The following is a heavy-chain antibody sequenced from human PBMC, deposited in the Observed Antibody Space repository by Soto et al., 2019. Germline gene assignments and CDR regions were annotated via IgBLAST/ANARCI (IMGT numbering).Heavy chain of an antibody. D-gene: IGHD3-10*01. Sequence: SVKVSCKASGGTFSSYAISWVRQAPGQGLEWMGGIIPIFGTANYAQKFQGRDTITADESTSTAYMEMSSLRSEDTALYYCARDFRLPDSVREVIKNWFGRWGQGTLVNVPS. V-gene: IGHV1-69*13. CDR2: IIPIFGTA. CDR1: GGTFSSYA. CDR3: ARDFRLPDSVREVIKNWFGR. J-gene: IGHJ5*02.